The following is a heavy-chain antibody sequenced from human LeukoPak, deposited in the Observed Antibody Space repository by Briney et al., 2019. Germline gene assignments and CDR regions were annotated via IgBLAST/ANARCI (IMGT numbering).Heavy chain of an antibody. D-gene: IGHD3-10*01. CDR3: ARDHRVTLVRGVVEAFDM. CDR1: GFTFSSYA. J-gene: IGHJ3*02. V-gene: IGHV3-30-3*01. Sequence: GGSLRLSCAASGFTFSSYAMHWVRQAPGKGLEWVAVISYDGSNKYYADSVKGRFTISRDNSKNTLYLQMNSLRTEDTAVYYCARDHRVTLVRGVVEAFDMWGRGTMVTVSS. CDR2: ISYDGSNK.